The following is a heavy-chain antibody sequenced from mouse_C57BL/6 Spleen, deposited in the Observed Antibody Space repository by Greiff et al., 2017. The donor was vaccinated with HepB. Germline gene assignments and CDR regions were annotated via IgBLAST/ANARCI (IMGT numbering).Heavy chain of an antibody. D-gene: IGHD2-5*01. CDR2: IYPSDSET. J-gene: IGHJ2*01. V-gene: IGHV1-61*01. Sequence: QVQLKQPGAELVRPGSSVKLSCKASGYTFTSYWMDWVKQRPGQGLEWIGNIYPSDSETHYNQKFKDKATLTVDKSSSTAYRQLSILTSEDSAVYYCAISNPYFDYWGQGTTLTVSS. CDR1: GYTFTSYW. CDR3: AISNPYFDY.